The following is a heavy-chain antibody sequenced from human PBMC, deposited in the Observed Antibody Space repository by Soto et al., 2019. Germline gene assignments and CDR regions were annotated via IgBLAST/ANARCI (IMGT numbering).Heavy chain of an antibody. D-gene: IGHD1-26*01. J-gene: IGHJ4*02. Sequence: SETLSLTCTVSGGSISSGDYYWSWIRQPPGKGLEWIGYIYYSGSTYYNPSLKSRVTISVDTSKNQFSLRAEDTAVYYCALRKTGSYFDYWGQGTLVTVSS. CDR1: GGSISSGDYY. CDR2: IYYSGST. V-gene: IGHV4-30-4*02. CDR3: ALRKTGSYFDY.